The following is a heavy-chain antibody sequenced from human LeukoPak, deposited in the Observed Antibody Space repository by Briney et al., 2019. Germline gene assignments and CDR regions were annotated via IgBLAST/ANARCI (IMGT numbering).Heavy chain of an antibody. CDR3: ARDEVRGVYSFDYYYYGMDV. Sequence: GGSLRLSCAASGFTFSSYWMSWVRQAPGKGLEWVANIKQDGSGKYYVDSVKGRFTISRDNAKNSLYLQMNSLRAEDTAVYYCARDEVRGVYSFDYYYYGMDVWGQGTTVTVSS. D-gene: IGHD3-10*01. CDR2: IKQDGSGK. CDR1: GFTFSSYW. V-gene: IGHV3-7*01. J-gene: IGHJ6*02.